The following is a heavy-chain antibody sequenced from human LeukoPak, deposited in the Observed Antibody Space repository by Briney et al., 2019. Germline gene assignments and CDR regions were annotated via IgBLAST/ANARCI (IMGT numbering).Heavy chain of an antibody. CDR3: AKDSSGTTD. V-gene: IGHV3-23*01. CDR1: GVTFSPAW. J-gene: IGHJ4*02. D-gene: IGHD1-1*01. CDR2: ISGSGGST. Sequence: GGSLRLSCAVSGVTFSPAWLTWVRQAPGKGLEWVSAISGSGGSTYYADSVKGRFTISRDNSKDTLYLQMNSLRAEDTAVYYCAKDSSGTTDWGQGTLVTVSS.